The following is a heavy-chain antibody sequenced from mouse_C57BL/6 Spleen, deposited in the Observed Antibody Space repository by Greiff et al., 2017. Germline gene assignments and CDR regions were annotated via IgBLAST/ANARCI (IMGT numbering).Heavy chain of an antibody. V-gene: IGHV5-17*01. CDR2: ISSGSSTI. J-gene: IGHJ3*01. D-gene: IGHD3-2*02. CDR3: ATLDSSGWFAY. Sequence: EVQGVESGGGLVKPGGSLKLSCAASGFTFSDYGMHWVRQAPEKGLEWVAYISSGSSTIYYADTVKGRFTISRDNAKNTLFLQMTSLRSEDTAMYYCATLDSSGWFAYWGQGTLVTVSA. CDR1: GFTFSDYG.